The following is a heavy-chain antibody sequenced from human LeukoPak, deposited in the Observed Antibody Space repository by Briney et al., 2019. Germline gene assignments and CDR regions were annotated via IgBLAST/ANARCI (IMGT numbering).Heavy chain of an antibody. Sequence: GGSLRLSCAASAFTFSNFEFNWVRQAPGKGLEWLSYISSSGSTTSYTDSVRGRFTFSRDNAKNSVFLLMNNLGAEDTAVYCCARARYSGYDIWGQGTLVTVSS. J-gene: IGHJ4*02. CDR3: ARARYSGYDI. V-gene: IGHV3-48*03. CDR1: AFTFSNFE. D-gene: IGHD5-12*01. CDR2: ISSSGSTT.